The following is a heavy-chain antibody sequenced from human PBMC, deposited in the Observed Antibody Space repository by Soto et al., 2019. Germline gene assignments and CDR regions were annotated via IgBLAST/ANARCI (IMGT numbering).Heavy chain of an antibody. CDR1: GGSIRSNKW. V-gene: IGHV4-4*02. Sequence: QVQLQESGPGLVKPSETLSLTCAVYGGSIRSNKWWIWVRQPPGKGLEWICEIYHSGSTNYNPSLTSRVTISLDKSKNQFSLKLTSVTAADSAVYYCARDDHIVVVPTSLGAMDVWGQGTTVTVSS. D-gene: IGHD2-2*01. CDR3: ARDDHIVVVPTSLGAMDV. J-gene: IGHJ6*02. CDR2: IYHSGST.